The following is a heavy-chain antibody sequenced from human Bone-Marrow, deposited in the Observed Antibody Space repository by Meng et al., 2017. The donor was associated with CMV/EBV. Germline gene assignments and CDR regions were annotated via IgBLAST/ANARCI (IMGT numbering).Heavy chain of an antibody. CDR2: IHPHRGDT. CDR3: ARDNNWGPDY. Sequence: ASVKVSCKASGYTFTAHYFHWVRQAPGQGLEWMGWIHPHRGDTNYAQQFQGRVTLTRDTSINTGCMELTRLTSDDTAVYYCARDNNWGPDYWGQGTRVTGSS. J-gene: IGHJ4*02. V-gene: IGHV1-2*02. CDR1: GYTFTAHY. D-gene: IGHD7-27*01.